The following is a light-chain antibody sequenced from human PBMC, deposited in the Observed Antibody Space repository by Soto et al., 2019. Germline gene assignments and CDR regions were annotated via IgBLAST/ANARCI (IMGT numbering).Light chain of an antibody. Sequence: AIRMTQSPSSLSASRGERVAITCRASQGISSYLAWYQQKPGKAPKLLIYAASTLQSGVPSRFSGSGSGTDFTLTISCLQSEDFATYYCQQYYSYPRTFGQGTKVDIK. V-gene: IGKV1-8*01. CDR1: QGISSY. J-gene: IGKJ1*01. CDR3: QQYYSYPRT. CDR2: AAS.